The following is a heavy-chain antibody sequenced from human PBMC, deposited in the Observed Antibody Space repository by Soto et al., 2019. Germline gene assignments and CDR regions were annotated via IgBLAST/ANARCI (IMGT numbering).Heavy chain of an antibody. CDR3: ARGRRHVYPYYYYYMDV. V-gene: IGHV1-8*01. CDR1: GYTFTSYD. D-gene: IGHD2-2*02. J-gene: IGHJ6*03. Sequence: ASVKVSCKASGYTFTSYDINWVRQATGQGLEWMGWMNPNSGNTGYAQKFQGRVTMTRNTSISTAYMELSSLRSEDTAVYYCARGRRHVYPYYYYYMDVWGKGTTVTVSS. CDR2: MNPNSGNT.